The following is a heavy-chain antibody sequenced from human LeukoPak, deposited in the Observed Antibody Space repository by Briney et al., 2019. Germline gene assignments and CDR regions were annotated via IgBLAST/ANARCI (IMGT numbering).Heavy chain of an antibody. J-gene: IGHJ3*02. CDR2: IYYSGST. Sequence: PSETLSLTCTVSGGSISRYYWSWIRQPPGKGLEWIGYIYYSGSTSYNPSLKSRVTISVDTSKNQFSLKLSSVTAADTAVYYCARDFGVAAFDIWGQGTMVTVSS. CDR3: ARDFGVAAFDI. CDR1: GGSISRYY. V-gene: IGHV4-59*01. D-gene: IGHD3-16*01.